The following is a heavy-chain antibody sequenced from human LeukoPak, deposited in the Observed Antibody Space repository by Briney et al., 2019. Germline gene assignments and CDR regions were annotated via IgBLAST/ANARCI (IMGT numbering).Heavy chain of an antibody. J-gene: IGHJ4*02. V-gene: IGHV7-4-1*02. CDR1: GYTFTSYA. D-gene: IGHD3-10*01. CDR2: INTNTGNP. CDR3: ARSITMVRGETLRLPPMGY. Sequence: ASVKVSCKASGYTFTSYAMNWVRQAPGQGLEWMGWINTNTGNPTYAQGFTGRFVFSLDTSVSTAYLQISSLKAEDTAVYYCARSITMVRGETLRLPPMGYWGQGTLVTVSS.